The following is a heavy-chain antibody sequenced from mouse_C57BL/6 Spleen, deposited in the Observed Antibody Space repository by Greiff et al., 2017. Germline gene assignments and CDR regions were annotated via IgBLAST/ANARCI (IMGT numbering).Heavy chain of an antibody. V-gene: IGHV1-64*01. CDR3: ARDSNQAWFAY. Sequence: VQLQQSGAELVKPGASVKLSCKASGYTFTSYWMHWVKQRPGQGLEWIGMIHPNSGSTNYNEKFKSKATLTVDKSSSTAYMQLSSLTSEDSAVYDCARDSNQAWFAYWGQGTLVTVSA. CDR1: GYTFTSYW. CDR2: IHPNSGST. D-gene: IGHD2-5*01. J-gene: IGHJ3*01.